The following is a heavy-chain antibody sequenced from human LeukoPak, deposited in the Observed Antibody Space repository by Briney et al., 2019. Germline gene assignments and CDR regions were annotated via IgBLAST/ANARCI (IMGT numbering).Heavy chain of an antibody. CDR2: INYNGDRT. Sequence: PGGSLRLSCAASGFSFNTYAMHWVRQAPGKGLEYVSAINYNGDRTYYANSVKGRIIISRDNSRKTLLLQMGSLRAEDTAVYYCARDSGGDAYNDYFDSWGQGTLVTVSS. V-gene: IGHV3-64*01. J-gene: IGHJ4*02. CDR1: GFSFNTYA. CDR3: ARDSGGDAYNDYFDS. D-gene: IGHD5-24*01.